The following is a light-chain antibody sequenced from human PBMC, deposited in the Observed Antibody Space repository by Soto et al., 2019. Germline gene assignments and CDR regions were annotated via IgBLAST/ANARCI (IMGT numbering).Light chain of an antibody. V-gene: IGKV1-5*01. CDR3: HSRA. Sequence: DIQLTQTPSTLAASVGDEVTITCRASQTISRWLAGYQQKPGRAPKLLIYDASILESGGPSRFSGSGSETEFTLNISRLQTDDFATYFCHSRAFGQGTRLEIK. CDR2: DAS. CDR1: QTISRW. J-gene: IGKJ5*01.